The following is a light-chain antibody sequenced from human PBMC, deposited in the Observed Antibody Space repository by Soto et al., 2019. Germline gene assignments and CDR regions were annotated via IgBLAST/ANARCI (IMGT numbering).Light chain of an antibody. CDR2: EAS. CDR1: QSVSSW. CDR3: QQYNSYPLT. Sequence: DIQMTQSPSTLSASVGARVPITCRASQSVSSWLAWYQQKPGKAPNLLIYEASSLQSGVASRFSGSGSGTEFTLIISGLQPDDSATYYCQQYNSYPLTFGGGTKVDIK. V-gene: IGKV1-5*01. J-gene: IGKJ4*01.